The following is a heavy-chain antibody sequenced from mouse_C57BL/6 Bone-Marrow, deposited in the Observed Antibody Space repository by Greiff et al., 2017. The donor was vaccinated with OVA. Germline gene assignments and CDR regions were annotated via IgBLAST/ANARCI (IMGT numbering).Heavy chain of an antibody. CDR2: INPNNGGT. J-gene: IGHJ2*01. V-gene: IGHV1-22*01. CDR3: AGQLRLLYLDY. CDR1: GYTFTDYN. Sequence: VQLQQSGPELVKPGASVKMSCKASGYTFTDYNMHWVKQSHGKSLEWIGYINPNNGGTSYNQKFKGKATLTVNKSSSTAYMELRSLTSEDSAVYYWAGQLRLLYLDYWGQGTTLTVSS. D-gene: IGHD3-2*02.